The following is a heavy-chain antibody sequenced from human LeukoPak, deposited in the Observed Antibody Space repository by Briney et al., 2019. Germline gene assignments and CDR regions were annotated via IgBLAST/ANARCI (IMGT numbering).Heavy chain of an antibody. V-gene: IGHV3-23*01. D-gene: IGHD3-10*01. CDR1: GFPFSYYA. CDR2: ISDSGDST. CDR3: ARDPEVFGYGSGRDYFDY. Sequence: GGSLRLSCAASGFPFSYYAISWVRQAPGKGLEWVSAISDSGDSTYYAGSVKGRFTISRDNSKNTLYLQMNSLRAEDTAVYYCARDPEVFGYGSGRDYFDYWGQGTLVTVSS. J-gene: IGHJ4*02.